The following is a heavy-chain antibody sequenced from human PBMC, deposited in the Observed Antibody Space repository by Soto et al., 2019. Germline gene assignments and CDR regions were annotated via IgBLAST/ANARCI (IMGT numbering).Heavy chain of an antibody. CDR3: ARVRGPYCSGGSCYSVAFDI. V-gene: IGHV4-31*03. CDR2: IYYSGST. CDR1: GGSISSGGYY. Sequence: QVQLQESGPGLVKPSQTLSLTCTVSGGSISSGGYYWSWIRQHPGKGLAWIGYIYYSGSTYYNPSLTSRVTISVDTSKNQFSLKLSSVTAADTAVYYCARVRGPYCSGGSCYSVAFDIWGQGTMVTVSS. J-gene: IGHJ3*02. D-gene: IGHD2-15*01.